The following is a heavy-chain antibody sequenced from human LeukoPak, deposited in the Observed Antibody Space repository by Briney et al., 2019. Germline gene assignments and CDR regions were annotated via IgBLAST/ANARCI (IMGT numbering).Heavy chain of an antibody. D-gene: IGHD3-22*01. CDR3: ARLGLRDYYDSSGYYHRRPFDY. CDR2: INHSGST. V-gene: IGHV4-34*01. J-gene: IGHJ4*02. CDR1: GGSFSGYY. Sequence: SETLSLTCAVYGGSFSGYYWSWIRQPPGKGLEWIGEINHSGSTNYNPSLKSRVTISVDTSKNQFSLKLSSVTAADTAVYYCARLGLRDYYDSSGYYHRRPFDYWGQGTLVTVSS.